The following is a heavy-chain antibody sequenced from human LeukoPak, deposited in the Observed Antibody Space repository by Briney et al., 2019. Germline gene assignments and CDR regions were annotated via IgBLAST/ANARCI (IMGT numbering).Heavy chain of an antibody. V-gene: IGHV1-18*01. Sequence: ASVKVSCKASGYTFTSYGISWVRQAPGQGLEWMGWISAYNGNTNYAQKLQGRVTMTTDTSTSTAYMELRSLRSDDTAVYYCARDGAVPLWFGELLGSRSRYFDYWGQGTLVTVSS. CDR2: ISAYNGNT. D-gene: IGHD3-10*01. CDR3: ARDGAVPLWFGELLGSRSRYFDY. J-gene: IGHJ4*02. CDR1: GYTFTSYG.